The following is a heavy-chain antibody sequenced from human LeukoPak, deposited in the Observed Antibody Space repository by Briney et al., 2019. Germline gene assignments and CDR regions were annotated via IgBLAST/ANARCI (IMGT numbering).Heavy chain of an antibody. V-gene: IGHV3-23*01. CDR1: GFTVSSNY. CDR2: ISGSGGST. D-gene: IGHD2-15*01. Sequence: GGSLRLSCAASGFTVSSNYMSWVRQAPGKGLEWVSAISGSGGSTYYADSVKGRFTISRDNSKNTLYLQMNSLRAEDTAVYYCAKAPDIVVVVAAWFDYWGQGTLVTVSS. J-gene: IGHJ4*02. CDR3: AKAPDIVVVVAAWFDY.